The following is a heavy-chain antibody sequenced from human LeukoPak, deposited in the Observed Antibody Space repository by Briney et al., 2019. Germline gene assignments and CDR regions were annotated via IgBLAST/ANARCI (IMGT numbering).Heavy chain of an antibody. V-gene: IGHV4-59*01. CDR2: IYYSGST. J-gene: IGHJ4*02. CDR1: GGSISSYY. Sequence: PSETLSLTCTVSGGSISSYYWSWIRQPPGKGLEWIGYIYYSGSTNYNPSLKSRVTISVDTSKNQFSLKLSSVTAADTAVYYCARVRYSSSWYPAPLDYWGQGTLVTVSS. D-gene: IGHD6-13*01. CDR3: ARVRYSSSWYPAPLDY.